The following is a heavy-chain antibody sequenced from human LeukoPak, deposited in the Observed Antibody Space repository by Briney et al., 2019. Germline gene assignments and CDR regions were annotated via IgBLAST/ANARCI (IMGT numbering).Heavy chain of an antibody. CDR3: AKSRVVEDY. CDR2: IRYDGSNK. J-gene: IGHJ4*02. D-gene: IGHD2-21*01. CDR1: GFTFNTYD. V-gene: IGHV3-30*02. Sequence: GGSLRLSCAAFGFTFNTYDMHWVRQAPGKGLEWVAFIRYDGSNKYYADSVRGRFTISRDNSENTLYLQMNSLRPEDTAVYYCAKSRVVEDYWGQGTLVTVSS.